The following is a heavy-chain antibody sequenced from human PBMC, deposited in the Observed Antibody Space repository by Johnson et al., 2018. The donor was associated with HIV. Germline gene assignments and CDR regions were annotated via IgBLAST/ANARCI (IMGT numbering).Heavy chain of an antibody. CDR3: ARGALGYWVDAFDI. Sequence: VQLVESGGGLVQPGGPLRLSCGASGFSVSHSYMTGVRQAPGRGLEWVSVLYSGGNTHYADPVRGRYTISRDTSKNTLYLQMSSLRAEDTAVFYCARGALGYWVDAFDIWGQGTMVTVSS. CDR1: GFSVSHSY. J-gene: IGHJ3*02. D-gene: IGHD2-8*02. CDR2: LYSGGNT. V-gene: IGHV3-66*02.